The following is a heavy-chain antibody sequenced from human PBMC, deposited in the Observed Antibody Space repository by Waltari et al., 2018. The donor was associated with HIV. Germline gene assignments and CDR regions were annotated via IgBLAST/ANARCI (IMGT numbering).Heavy chain of an antibody. D-gene: IGHD1-26*01. CDR3: ARIGTFPHNYAIDF. V-gene: IGHV3-7*01. CDR1: GFPFTNSG. CDR2: IRGDGREK. Sequence: EVQLMESGGGLVQSGGSLSLSCAASGFPFTNSGMSGVRQTPGNGGEWGAEIRGDGREKYYLGSVKGRFTISRDNAKNSMFLQMNSLRAEDTAVYYCARIGTFPHNYAIDFWGQGTTVTVSS. J-gene: IGHJ6*02.